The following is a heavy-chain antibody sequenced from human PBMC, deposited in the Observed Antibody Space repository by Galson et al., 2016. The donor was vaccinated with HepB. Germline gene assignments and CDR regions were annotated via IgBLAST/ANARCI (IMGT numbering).Heavy chain of an antibody. Sequence: ETLSLTCAVSGGSFSDYSWTWIRQPPGKGLDWIGEIDERGRTDYNPSLESRVTISLDISRNQLSLQLTSVTAADTATYYCARGRPKGRVRSNSYYGMDVWGQGTTVTVAS. J-gene: IGHJ6*02. CDR2: IDERGRT. CDR3: ARGRPKGRVRSNSYYGMDV. V-gene: IGHV4-34*01. D-gene: IGHD3-10*01. CDR1: GGSFSDYS.